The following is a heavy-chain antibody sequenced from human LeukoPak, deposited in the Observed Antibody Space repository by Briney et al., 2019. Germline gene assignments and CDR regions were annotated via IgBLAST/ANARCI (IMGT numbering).Heavy chain of an antibody. D-gene: IGHD3-3*01. CDR3: ARDRSGYANDAFDF. CDR1: GFTFSSYG. V-gene: IGHV3-30*19. CDR2: IWYDGSDK. Sequence: PGGSLRLSCAASGFTFSSYGMHWVRQAPGKGLEWLAVIWYDGSDKYYADSVKGRFTISRDNSKNTMFLKMNSLRAEDTAVYHCARDRSGYANDAFDFWGQGTMVTASS. J-gene: IGHJ3*01.